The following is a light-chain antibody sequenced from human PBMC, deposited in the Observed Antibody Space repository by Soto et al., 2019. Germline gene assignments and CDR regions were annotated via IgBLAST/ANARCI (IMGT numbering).Light chain of an antibody. Sequence: QTVVTQEPSLTVSPGGTVTLTCASSTGAVTSGYYPNWFQQKPGQAPRILIYSTSNTHSWAPARFSGSLLGGKAALTLSGVRPEDEADYYCLLFYGGAWVFGGGTKLTVL. CDR1: TGAVTSGYY. V-gene: IGLV7-43*01. J-gene: IGLJ3*02. CDR3: LLFYGGAWV. CDR2: STS.